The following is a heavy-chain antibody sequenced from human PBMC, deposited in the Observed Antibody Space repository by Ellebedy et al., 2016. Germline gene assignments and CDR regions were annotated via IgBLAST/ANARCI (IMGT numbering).Heavy chain of an antibody. CDR1: GYSFTSYW. CDR3: ARGRGYNFDY. J-gene: IGHJ4*02. V-gene: IGHV5-10-1*01. CDR2: IDPSDSYT. D-gene: IGHD5-18*01. Sequence: GGSLRLXXKGSGYSFTSYWISWVRQMPGKGLEWMGRIDPSDSYTNYSPSFQGHVTISADKSISTAYLQWSSLKASDTAMYYCARGRGYNFDYWGQGTLVTVSS.